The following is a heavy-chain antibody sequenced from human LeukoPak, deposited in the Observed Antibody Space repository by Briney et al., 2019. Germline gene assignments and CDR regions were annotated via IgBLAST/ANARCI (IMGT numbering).Heavy chain of an antibody. V-gene: IGHV3-23*01. CDR2: ISVSGGST. J-gene: IGHJ4*02. D-gene: IGHD1-26*01. CDR3: AKRSDSGRYSAIDY. CDR1: GFTFSSYA. Sequence: GGSLRLSCAASGFTFSSYAMSWVRQALGKGLEWVSAISVSGGSTYYAASVKGRFTISRDSSKNTLSLQMNSLRAEDTAVYYCAKRSDSGRYSAIDYWGQGTLVTVSS.